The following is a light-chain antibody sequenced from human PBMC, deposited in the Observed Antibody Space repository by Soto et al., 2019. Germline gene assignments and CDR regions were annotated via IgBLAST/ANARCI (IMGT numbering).Light chain of an antibody. Sequence: QSVLTQSPSASASPGPSVRLTCTLSSGHISHAIAWHQQQPEKGPRFLMKVNSDDSHIKGDGVPARFSGSSSGAERYLTIYSHQADDEADYSCQTSGTAILVFGGGTKLTVL. J-gene: IGLJ2*01. CDR3: QTSGTAILV. V-gene: IGLV4-69*01. CDR2: VNSDDSH. CDR1: SGHISHA.